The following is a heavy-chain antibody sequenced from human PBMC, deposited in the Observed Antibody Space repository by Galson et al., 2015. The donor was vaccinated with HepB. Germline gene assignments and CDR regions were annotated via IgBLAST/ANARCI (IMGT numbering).Heavy chain of an antibody. Sequence: SVTVSCKASGYTFTDYYMHWVRQAPGQGLEWMGWLNPNSGNTNYAQKLQGRVTMTTDTSTSTAYMELGSLRSDDTAVYYCARDLQPSTQTLSGWGQGTLVTVSS. D-gene: IGHD3-9*01. J-gene: IGHJ4*02. V-gene: IGHV1-18*04. CDR3: ARDLQPSTQTLSG. CDR2: LNPNSGNT. CDR1: GYTFTDYY.